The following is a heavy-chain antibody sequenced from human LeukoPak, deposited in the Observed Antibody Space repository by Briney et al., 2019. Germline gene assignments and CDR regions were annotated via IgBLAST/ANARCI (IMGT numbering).Heavy chain of an antibody. CDR1: GGSFSGYY. D-gene: IGHD6-13*01. Sequence: SETLSLTCAVYGGSFSGYYWSWIRQPPGKGLEWIGEINHSGSTNYNPSLKSRVTISVDTSKNQFSLKLSSVTAADTAVYYCARGPYSSSWYVSWFDPWGQGTLVTVS. V-gene: IGHV4-34*01. CDR2: INHSGST. J-gene: IGHJ5*02. CDR3: ARGPYSSSWYVSWFDP.